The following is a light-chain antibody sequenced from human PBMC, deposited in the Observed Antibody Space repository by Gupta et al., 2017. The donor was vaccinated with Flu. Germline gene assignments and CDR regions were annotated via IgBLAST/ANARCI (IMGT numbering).Light chain of an antibody. V-gene: IGLV1-40*01. Sequence: QSVLTQPPSVSGAPGQRVTISCTGTNSNIGGGHDVHWCQQSPGTAPKLLIYDNTYRPSGVPDRFSGSTSGASVSLAITGLQAEDEAHYYGQSYDNSLSGYVFGTGTKVTVL. CDR2: DNT. J-gene: IGLJ1*01. CDR3: QSYDNSLSGYV. CDR1: NSNIGGGHD.